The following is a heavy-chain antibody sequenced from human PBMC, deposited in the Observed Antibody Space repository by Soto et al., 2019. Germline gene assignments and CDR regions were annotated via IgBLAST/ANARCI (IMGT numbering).Heavy chain of an antibody. CDR3: ARVPSSSGRAHFDY. J-gene: IGHJ4*02. CDR1: GFTFSSYA. CDR2: ISDDGSNK. V-gene: IGHV3-30-3*01. D-gene: IGHD2-15*01. Sequence: QVQLVESGGGVVQPGRSLRLSCAASGFTFSSYAMHWVRQAPGKGLEWVAVISDDGSNKYYADSVKGRFTISRDNSKNTLYLQINSLRAEDTAVYYCARVPSSSGRAHFDYLGQGTLVTVSS.